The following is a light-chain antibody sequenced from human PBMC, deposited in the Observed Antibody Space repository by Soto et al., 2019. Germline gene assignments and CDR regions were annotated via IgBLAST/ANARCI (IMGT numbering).Light chain of an antibody. CDR3: LQDYNYPWT. CDR1: QGIRND. Sequence: AIQMTQSPSSLSASVGDTVTITCRPSQGIRNDLAWYQQKPGKAPKLLIYAAFSLQSGVPSRFSGSATGTEFTLTISSLQPEDFASYYCLQDYNYPWTFGQGTKVEIK. V-gene: IGKV1-6*01. CDR2: AAF. J-gene: IGKJ1*01.